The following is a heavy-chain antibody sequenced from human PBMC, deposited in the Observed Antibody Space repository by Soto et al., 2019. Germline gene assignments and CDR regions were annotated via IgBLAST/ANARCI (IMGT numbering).Heavy chain of an antibody. Sequence: SETLSLTCTVSGGSISTGGYYWSWIRQHPGRGLEWIGYIYHSGSTISNPSLQSRVTISVDTSKNKFSLKLSSVTAADTAVYYCARAQYCSGGSCFSHWGQGTLVTVSS. CDR3: ARAQYCSGGSCFSH. CDR1: GGSISTGGYY. J-gene: IGHJ4*02. V-gene: IGHV4-31*03. CDR2: IYHSGST. D-gene: IGHD2-15*01.